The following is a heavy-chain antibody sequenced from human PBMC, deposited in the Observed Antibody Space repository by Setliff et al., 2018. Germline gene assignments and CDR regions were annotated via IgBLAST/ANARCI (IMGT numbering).Heavy chain of an antibody. CDR3: ARVSRTIVAARGFDY. V-gene: IGHV1-69*13. CDR2: IIPIFGTA. J-gene: IGHJ4*02. D-gene: IGHD1-26*01. Sequence: SVKVSCKASGGTSINYAISWVRQAPGQGLEWMGGIIPIFGTANYAQKFQGRVTITADESTSTAYMELSSLRSEDTAVYYCARVSRTIVAARGFDYWGQGTLVTVSS. CDR1: GGTSINYA.